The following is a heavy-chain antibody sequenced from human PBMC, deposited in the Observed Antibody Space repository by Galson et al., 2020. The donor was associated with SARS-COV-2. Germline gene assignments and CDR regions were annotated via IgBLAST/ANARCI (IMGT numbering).Heavy chain of an antibody. Sequence: TGGSLRLSCAASGFTLSTQWMSWVRQAPGKGPEWVASIKEDGSETYYGDFVKGRFTISRDNAENSLYLQMNSLRAEDTALYYCARAFSWGQGTTVTVSS. J-gene: IGHJ6*02. CDR3: ARAFS. V-gene: IGHV3-7*01. CDR2: IKEDGSET. CDR1: GFTLSTQW.